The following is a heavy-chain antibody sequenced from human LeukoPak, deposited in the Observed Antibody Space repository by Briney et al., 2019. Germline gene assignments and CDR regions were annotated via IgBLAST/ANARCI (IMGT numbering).Heavy chain of an antibody. V-gene: IGHV4-34*01. D-gene: IGHD3-22*01. CDR2: INHSGST. CDR3: ARLEYYYDSSGYYI. CDR1: GGSFSGYY. J-gene: IGHJ4*02. Sequence: SETLSLTCAVYGGSFSGYYWSWIRQPPGKGLEWIGEINHSGSTNYNPSLKCRVTISVDTSKNQFSLKLSSVTAADTAVYYCARLEYYYDSSGYYIWGQGTLVTVSS.